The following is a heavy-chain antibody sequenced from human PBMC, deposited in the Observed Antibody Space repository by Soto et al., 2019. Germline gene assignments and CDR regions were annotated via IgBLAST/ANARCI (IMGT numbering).Heavy chain of an antibody. CDR1: GYTFTSYY. D-gene: IGHD3-3*01. V-gene: IGHV1-46*01. CDR3: ARELAGFWSGGGPNWFDP. J-gene: IGHJ5*02. CDR2: INPSGGST. Sequence: ASVKVSCKASGYTFTSYYMHSVRQAPGQRLEWMGIINPSGGSTSYAQKFQGRVTMTRDTSTSTVYMELSSLRSEDTAVYYCARELAGFWSGGGPNWFDPWGQGTLVTVSS.